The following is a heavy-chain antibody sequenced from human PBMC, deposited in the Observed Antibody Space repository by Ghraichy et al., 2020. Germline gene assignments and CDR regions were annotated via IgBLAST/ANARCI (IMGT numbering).Heavy chain of an antibody. CDR2: INFSGSA. D-gene: IGHD1-1*01. V-gene: IGHV4-30-4*07. Sequence: SETLSLTCAVFGASITSAGYSWSCMPPPPGKGREWIGNINFSGSANYNPSLNSRVTISADTSKNHFSLNLMSVTAADTAMYYSATGMLEFLDELSPVSVFDPWSRGTMV. CDR3: ATGMLEFLDELSPVSVFDP. CDR1: GASITSAGYS. J-gene: IGHJ5*02.